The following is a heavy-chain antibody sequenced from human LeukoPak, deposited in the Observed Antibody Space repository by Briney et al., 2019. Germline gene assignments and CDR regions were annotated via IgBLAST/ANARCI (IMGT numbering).Heavy chain of an antibody. CDR1: GFTFKKHW. D-gene: IGHD7-27*01. CDR2: IKEDGSEK. Sequence: GGSLRLSCEATGFTFKKHWMGWVRQAVGKGLECVAKIKEDGSEKHYVDSVQGRFTISRDNARNSLYLQMNSLRADDTAVYYCARDYTGGWNDYWGQGTLVTVSS. J-gene: IGHJ4*02. CDR3: ARDYTGGWNDY. V-gene: IGHV3-7*01.